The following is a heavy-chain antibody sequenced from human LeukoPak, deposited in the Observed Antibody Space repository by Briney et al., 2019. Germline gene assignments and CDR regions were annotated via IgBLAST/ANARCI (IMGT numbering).Heavy chain of an antibody. V-gene: IGHV4-34*01. CDR2: INHSGST. CDR1: GGSFSGYY. CDR3: ARGRVRSFGVVIPFFDY. Sequence: SETLSLICAVYGGSFSGYYWSWIRQPPGKGLEWIGEINHSGSTNYNPSLKSRVTISVDTSKNQFSLKLSSVTAADTAVYYCARGRVRSFGVVIPFFDYWGQGTLVTVSS. J-gene: IGHJ4*02. D-gene: IGHD3-3*01.